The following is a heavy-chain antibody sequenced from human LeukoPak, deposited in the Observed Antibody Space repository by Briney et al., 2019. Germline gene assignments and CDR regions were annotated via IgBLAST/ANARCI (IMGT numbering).Heavy chain of an antibody. D-gene: IGHD6-13*01. Sequence: GASVKVSCKVSGYTLIELSIHWVRQAPGKGLSWMGGFDPEDGETIYAQKFQGRVSMTEDTSTDTAYMELSSLRSEDTAVYYCALFIAAARFDYWGQGTLVTVSS. CDR1: GYTLIELS. CDR2: FDPEDGET. CDR3: ALFIAAARFDY. V-gene: IGHV1-24*01. J-gene: IGHJ4*02.